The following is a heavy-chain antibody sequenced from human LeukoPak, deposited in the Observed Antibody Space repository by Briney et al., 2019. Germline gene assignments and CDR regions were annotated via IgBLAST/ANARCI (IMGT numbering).Heavy chain of an antibody. CDR3: AKGGGGRLIYYYYMDV. CDR1: EFSVGSNY. D-gene: IGHD3-16*01. CDR2: IYSGGST. J-gene: IGHJ6*03. Sequence: GGSLRLSCAASEFSVGSNYMTWVRQAPGKGLEWVSLIYSGGSTYYADSVKGRFTISRDNAKNSLYLQMNSLRAEDMVSYYCAKGGGGRLIYYYYMDVWGKGTTVTVSS. V-gene: IGHV3-53*05.